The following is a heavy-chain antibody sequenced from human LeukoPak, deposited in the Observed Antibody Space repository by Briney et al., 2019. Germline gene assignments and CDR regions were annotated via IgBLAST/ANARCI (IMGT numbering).Heavy chain of an antibody. CDR3: AREVSDFGFDY. CDR2: ISSSSSYI. CDR1: GFTFSSYS. V-gene: IGHV3-21*01. D-gene: IGHD3-10*01. J-gene: IGHJ4*02. Sequence: GGSLRLSCAASGFTFSSYSMNWVSQAPGKGLEWVSSISSSSSYIYYADSVKGRFTISRDNAKNSLYLQMNSLRAEDTAVYYCAREVSDFGFDYWGQGTLVTVSS.